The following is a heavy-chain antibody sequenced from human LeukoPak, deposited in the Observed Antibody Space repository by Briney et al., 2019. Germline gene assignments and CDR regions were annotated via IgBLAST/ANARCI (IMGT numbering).Heavy chain of an antibody. J-gene: IGHJ3*02. CDR2: ISGSGDNT. D-gene: IGHD2-21*02. V-gene: IGHV3-23*01. Sequence: GGSLRLSCAVSGFTLITYAMSWVRQAPGKGLEWVSIISGSGDNTYYTDSVKGRFTISRDNSKNTLFLQMNSLRAEDTAVYYCAKTVVVTGNPRAFDIWGQGTMVTVSS. CDR3: AKTVVVTGNPRAFDI. CDR1: GFTLITYA.